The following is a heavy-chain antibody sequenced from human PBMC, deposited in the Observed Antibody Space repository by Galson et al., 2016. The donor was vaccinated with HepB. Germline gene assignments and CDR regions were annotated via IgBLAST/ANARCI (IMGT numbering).Heavy chain of an antibody. Sequence: SLRLSCAASGFTFSSCAMHWVRQAPGKGLEWVALIWSDGSLKFYGDSVKDRFSSSRVNSENTVYLQMNDLRAEDTAVYYCARENELGNGGFDYWGQGTLVTVSS. J-gene: IGHJ4*02. D-gene: IGHD1-1*01. CDR2: IWSDGSLK. CDR1: GFTFSSCA. CDR3: ARENELGNGGFDY. V-gene: IGHV3-33*01.